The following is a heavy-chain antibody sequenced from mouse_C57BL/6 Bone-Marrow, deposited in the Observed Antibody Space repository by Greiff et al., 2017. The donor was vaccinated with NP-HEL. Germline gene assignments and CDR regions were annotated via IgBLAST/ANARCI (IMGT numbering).Heavy chain of an antibody. J-gene: IGHJ2*01. CDR2: INPYNGGT. CDR1: GYTFTDYY. CDR3: ARGGWDYVDY. Sequence: QLQQSGPVLVKPGASVKMSCKASGYTFTDYYMNWVKQSHGKSLEWIGVINPYNGGTSYNQKFKGKATLTVDKSSSTAYMELNSLTSEDSAVYYCARGGWDYVDYWGQGTTLTVSS. D-gene: IGHD3-3*01. V-gene: IGHV1-19*01.